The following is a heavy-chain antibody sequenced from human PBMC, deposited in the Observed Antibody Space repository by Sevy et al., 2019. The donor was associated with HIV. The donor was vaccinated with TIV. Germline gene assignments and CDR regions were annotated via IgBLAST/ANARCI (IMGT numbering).Heavy chain of an antibody. V-gene: IGHV3-7*01. Sequence: GGSLRLSCAASGFTFSKYWMGWVRQAPGKGLEWVANIKQDAGQKYYVDSVKGRFTISRDNAKNSLDLQMNSLRVEDTAVYYCVKEGGGEGGDHWGQGTLVTVSS. CDR2: IKQDAGQK. CDR3: VKEGGGEGGDH. D-gene: IGHD2-21*01. CDR1: GFTFSKYW. J-gene: IGHJ4*02.